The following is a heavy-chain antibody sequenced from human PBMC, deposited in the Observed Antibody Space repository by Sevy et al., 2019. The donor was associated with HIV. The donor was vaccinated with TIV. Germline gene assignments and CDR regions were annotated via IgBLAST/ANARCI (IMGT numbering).Heavy chain of an antibody. Sequence: SETLSLTCAVYGGSFSGYYWSWIRQPPGKGLEWIGEINHSGSTNYNPSLKSRVTISVDTSKNQFSLKLSSVTAADTAVYYCARGRMNNYGSGGKLRAFDIWGQGTMVTVSS. CDR3: ARGRMNNYGSGGKLRAFDI. J-gene: IGHJ3*02. CDR1: GGSFSGYY. V-gene: IGHV4-34*01. D-gene: IGHD3-10*01. CDR2: INHSGST.